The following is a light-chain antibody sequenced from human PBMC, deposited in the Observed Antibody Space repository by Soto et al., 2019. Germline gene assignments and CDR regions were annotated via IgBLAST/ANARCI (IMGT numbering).Light chain of an antibody. V-gene: IGKV3-15*01. CDR3: QQGHNWPLT. J-gene: IGKJ2*01. CDR2: SAS. Sequence: EIVMTESRATLSVSPGERATLSCRASQSISTELAWYQQKPGQPPRLLIYSASTRATGVPARFTGSGSGSEFTLTISGLQSEEFAVYYCQQGHNWPLTFGQKTSLEI. CDR1: QSISTE.